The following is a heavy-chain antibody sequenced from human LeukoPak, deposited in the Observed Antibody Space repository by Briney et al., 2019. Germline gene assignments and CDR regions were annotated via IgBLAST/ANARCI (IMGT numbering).Heavy chain of an antibody. CDR3: ARQVVGRGSSGPYYYYYYYMDV. Sequence: PSETLSLTCTVSGYSISSGYYWGWIRQPPGKGLEWIGSIYHSGSTYYNPSLKSRVTISVDTSKNQFSLKLSSVTAADTAVYYCARQVVGRGSSGPYYYYYYYMDVWGKGTTVTISS. CDR1: GYSISSGYY. V-gene: IGHV4-38-2*02. J-gene: IGHJ6*03. CDR2: IYHSGST. D-gene: IGHD1-26*01.